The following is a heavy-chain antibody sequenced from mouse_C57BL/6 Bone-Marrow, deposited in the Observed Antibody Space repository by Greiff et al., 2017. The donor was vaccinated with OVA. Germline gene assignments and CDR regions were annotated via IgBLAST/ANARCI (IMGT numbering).Heavy chain of an antibody. CDR1: GYAFSSSW. D-gene: IGHD2-4*01. V-gene: IGHV1-82*01. J-gene: IGHJ3*01. CDR2: IYPGDGDT. CDR3: IRDYPFAY. Sequence: VQVVESGPELVKPGASVKISCKASGYAFSSSWMNWVKQRPGKGLEWIGRIYPGDGDTNYNGKFKGKATLTADKSSSTAYMQLSSLTSEDSAVYFCIRDYPFAYWGQGTLVTVSA.